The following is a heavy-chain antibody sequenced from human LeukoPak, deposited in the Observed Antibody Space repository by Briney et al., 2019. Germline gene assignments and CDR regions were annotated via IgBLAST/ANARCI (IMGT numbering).Heavy chain of an antibody. D-gene: IGHD2-21*02. J-gene: IGHJ4*02. CDR1: DYSISSAYY. CDR2: IYHSGST. CDR3: ARDQAYCGGDCYFDF. V-gene: IGHV4-38-2*02. Sequence: SETLSLTCAVSDYSISSAYYWGWIRQPPGKGLEWIGSIYHSGSTDYNPSLKSRVTISVDTSKNQFSLKLRPVTAADTAVYYCARDQAYCGGDCYFDFWGQGTLVTVSS.